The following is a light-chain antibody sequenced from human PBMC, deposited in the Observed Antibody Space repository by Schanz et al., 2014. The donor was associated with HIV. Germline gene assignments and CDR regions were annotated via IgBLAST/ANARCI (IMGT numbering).Light chain of an antibody. J-gene: IGLJ2*01. V-gene: IGLV1-44*01. CDR2: GNS. CDR3: AAWDDRSYVV. CDR1: SSNIGSNT. Sequence: QAVLTQPPSASGTPGQRVTISCSGSSSNIGSNTVHWYQQLPGTAPKLLIYGNSNRPSGVPDRFSGSKSGTSASLAISGLQSEDEAAYYCAAWDDRSYVVFGGGTKLTVL.